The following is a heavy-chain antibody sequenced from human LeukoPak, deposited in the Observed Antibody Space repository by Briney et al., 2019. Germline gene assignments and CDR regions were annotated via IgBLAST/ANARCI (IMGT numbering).Heavy chain of an antibody. CDR1: GVSVTSSSYY. V-gene: IGHV4-39*02. CDR3: ARIPWLASGYYFDY. J-gene: IGHJ4*02. CDR2: RYYSGNT. D-gene: IGHD6-19*01. Sequence: SETLSLTCAVSGVSVTSSSYYWAWIRQPPGKGLEWIGTRYYSGNTDYDPSLKSRVTISVDTSKNHLSLTLMSVTAADTAVYYCARIPWLASGYYFDYWGQGSLVTVFS.